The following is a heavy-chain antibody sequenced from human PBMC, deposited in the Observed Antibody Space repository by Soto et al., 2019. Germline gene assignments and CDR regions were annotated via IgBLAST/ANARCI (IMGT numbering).Heavy chain of an antibody. CDR1: GLKNTNSA. CDR3: AAVPVVGFLKWLPAYFDY. CDR2: LVVVSGNT. Sequence: GASVKVVSKTPGLKNTNSAVQGVRQACGLRVKWIGWLVVVSGNTHYEQVFLERVTLTRDMSTGTAYMELSSLRSEGTVVYNCAAVPVVGFLKWLPAYFDYWGQGTLVTVSS. D-gene: IGHD3-3*01. J-gene: IGHJ4*02. V-gene: IGHV1-58*01.